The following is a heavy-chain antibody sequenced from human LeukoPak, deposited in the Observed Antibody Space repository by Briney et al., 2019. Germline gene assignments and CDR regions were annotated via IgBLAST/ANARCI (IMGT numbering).Heavy chain of an antibody. Sequence: GGSLRLSCAASGFTFSSYAMSWVRQAPGKGLEWVSAISGSGGSTYYADSVKGRFTISRDNSKNTLYLQMNSLRAEDTAVYYCAKGYRLLVTLGIYFDYWGQGTLVTVSS. D-gene: IGHD5-18*01. J-gene: IGHJ4*02. CDR3: AKGYRLLVTLGIYFDY. CDR1: GFTFSSYA. CDR2: ISGSGGST. V-gene: IGHV3-23*01.